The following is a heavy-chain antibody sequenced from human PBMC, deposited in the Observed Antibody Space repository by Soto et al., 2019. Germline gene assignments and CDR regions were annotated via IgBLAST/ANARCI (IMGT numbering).Heavy chain of an antibody. CDR1: GFTFSSYG. V-gene: IGHV3-33*01. D-gene: IGHD2-2*01. Sequence: QVQLVESGGGVVQPGRSLRLSCAASGFTFSSYGMHWVRQAPGKGLEWVAVIWYDGSNKYYADSVKGRFTISRDNSKNTLYLQMNSLRAEDTAVYYCAGNIVVVPAAMPTTHYYYGMDVWGQGTTVTVSS. J-gene: IGHJ6*02. CDR3: AGNIVVVPAAMPTTHYYYGMDV. CDR2: IWYDGSNK.